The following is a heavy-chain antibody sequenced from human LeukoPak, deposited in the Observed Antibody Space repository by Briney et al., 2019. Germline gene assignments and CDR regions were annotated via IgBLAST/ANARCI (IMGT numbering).Heavy chain of an antibody. CDR2: ISGSGGST. Sequence: PGGSLRLSCAASGFTFSSYAMSWVRQAPGKGLEWVSGISGSGGSTYYADSVKGRFTIFRDNSKNTLYLQMNSLRAEDTAVYYCAKGIAAADTSYYYYYYGMDVWGQGTTVTVSS. CDR1: GFTFSSYA. D-gene: IGHD6-13*01. CDR3: AKGIAAADTSYYYYYYGMDV. V-gene: IGHV3-23*01. J-gene: IGHJ6*02.